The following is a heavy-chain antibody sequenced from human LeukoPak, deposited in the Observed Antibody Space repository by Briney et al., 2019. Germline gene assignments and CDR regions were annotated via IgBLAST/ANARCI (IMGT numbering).Heavy chain of an antibody. Sequence: PSETLSLTCTVSGGPISSYYWSWIRQPPGKRLEWIGYTHYSGSTDKNPSLWSRVTMSVDTSKNQISLKLSSVTAADTAAYYCGRRTFYDTLTGYKYWYFDLWGRGTLVTVSS. D-gene: IGHD3-9*01. J-gene: IGHJ2*01. CDR2: THYSGST. V-gene: IGHV4-59*01. CDR3: GRRTFYDTLTGYKYWYFDL. CDR1: GGPISSYY.